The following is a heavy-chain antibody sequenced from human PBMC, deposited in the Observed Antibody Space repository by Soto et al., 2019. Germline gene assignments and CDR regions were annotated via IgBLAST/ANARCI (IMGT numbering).Heavy chain of an antibody. Sequence: SVKVSCKASGGTFSSYTISWVRQAPGQGLEWMGRIIPILGIANYAQKFQGRATITADKSTSTAYMELSSLRSEDTAVYYCARGSAIPAAEYFQHWGQGTLVTVSS. J-gene: IGHJ1*01. CDR3: ARGSAIPAAEYFQH. CDR2: IIPILGIA. V-gene: IGHV1-69*02. D-gene: IGHD2-2*01. CDR1: GGTFSSYT.